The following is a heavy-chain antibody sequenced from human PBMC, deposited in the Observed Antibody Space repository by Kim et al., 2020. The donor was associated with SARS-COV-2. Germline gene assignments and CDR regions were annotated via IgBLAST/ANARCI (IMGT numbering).Heavy chain of an antibody. Sequence: FTISRDNSKNTLYLQMNSLRAEDTAVYYCAKAPLYGGSGRMSQAGYFQHWGQGTLVTVSS. V-gene: IGHV3-23*01. J-gene: IGHJ1*01. D-gene: IGHD6-19*01. CDR3: AKAPLYGGSGRMSQAGYFQH.